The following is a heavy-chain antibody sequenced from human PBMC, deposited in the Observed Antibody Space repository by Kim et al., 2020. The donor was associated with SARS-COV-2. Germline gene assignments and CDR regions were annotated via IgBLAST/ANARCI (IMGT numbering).Heavy chain of an antibody. CDR3: ITDHISYTPSGYCSSGICLQGW. CDR1: GFTFTNAW. Sequence: GGSLRLSCAASGFTFTNAWMNWVRQAPGKGLEWVARIKSKSDGGTTDYAAPGKCSFTVARDDTNTTLYMQMNSLNTEDTAVYYCITDHISYTPSGYCSSGICLQGWGGEGTLAVVSA. CDR2: IKSKSDGGTT. V-gene: IGHV3-15*01. D-gene: IGHD2-2*03. J-gene: IGHJ4*02.